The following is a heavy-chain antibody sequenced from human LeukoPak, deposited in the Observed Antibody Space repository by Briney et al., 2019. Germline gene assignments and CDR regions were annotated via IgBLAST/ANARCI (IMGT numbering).Heavy chain of an antibody. V-gene: IGHV4-34*01. CDR3: ARDFSDYYGSGSYQLTDGFDL. D-gene: IGHD3-10*01. CDR2: INHSGST. J-gene: IGHJ3*01. Sequence: SETLSHTSADSGGSFSGPYWTRMRQPPGKGLEWIGEINHSGSTNYNPSLKSRVTISVDTSKNQFSLKLSPLTAADTAVYYCARDFSDYYGSGSYQLTDGFDLWVQGTMVTVSS. CDR1: GGSFSGPY.